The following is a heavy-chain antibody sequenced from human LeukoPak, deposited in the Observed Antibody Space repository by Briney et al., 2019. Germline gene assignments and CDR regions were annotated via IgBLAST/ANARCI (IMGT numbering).Heavy chain of an antibody. V-gene: IGHV3-49*04. CDR1: GFTFGDYA. CDR2: IRGRGYGGTI. CDR3: ARDRTSRGYSYGVDY. D-gene: IGHD5-18*01. Sequence: GSLRLSCTGSGFTFGDYAMSWVRQAPGKGLEWVGFIRGRGYGGTIEYAASVRGRFTISRDDSKSIAYLQMNSLKAEDTAVYYCARDRTSRGYSYGVDYWGQGTLVTVSS. J-gene: IGHJ4*02.